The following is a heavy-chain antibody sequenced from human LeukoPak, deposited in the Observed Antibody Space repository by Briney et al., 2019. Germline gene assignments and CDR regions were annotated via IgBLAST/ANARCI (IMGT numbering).Heavy chain of an antibody. D-gene: IGHD4-11*01. CDR2: IYTSGST. V-gene: IGHV4-61*02. J-gene: IGHJ4*02. Sequence: PSQTLSLTCTVSGGSISSGSYYWSWIRQPAGKGLEWIGRIYTSGSTNYNPSLKSRVTISVDTSKNQFSLKLSSVTAADTAVYYCARAYDYSHHFDYWGQGTLVTVSS. CDR1: GGSISSGSYY. CDR3: ARAYDYSHHFDY.